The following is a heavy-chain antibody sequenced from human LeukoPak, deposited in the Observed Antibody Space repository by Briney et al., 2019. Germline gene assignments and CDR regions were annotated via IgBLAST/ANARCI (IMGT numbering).Heavy chain of an antibody. CDR3: ARDYYGSGSYGD. D-gene: IGHD3-10*01. V-gene: IGHV4-30-4*01. J-gene: IGHJ4*02. CDR1: GGSISSGDYY. Sequence: SETLSLTCTVSGGSISSGDYYWSWIRQPPGKGLEWIGYIYYSGTTYYNPSLKSRVTISIDTSKNQFSLKLTSVTAADTAVYYCARDYYGSGSYGDWGQGTLVTVSS. CDR2: IYYSGTT.